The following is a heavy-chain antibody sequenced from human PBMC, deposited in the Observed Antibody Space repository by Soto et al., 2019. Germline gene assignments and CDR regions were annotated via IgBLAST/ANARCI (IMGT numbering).Heavy chain of an antibody. CDR3: ARGGHIAVVTASFDY. CDR2: IHPSGGGT. Sequence: QVQLVQSGAEVRKPGASVKVSCKPSGYTFNTYYLHWLRQAPGQALEWMGVIHPSGGGTTYAQKFLGRVTVTRDTSTTPVFMELSSRSSGDMAVYYCARGGHIAVVTASFDYWGQGTLVTVSS. V-gene: IGHV1-46*02. CDR1: GYTFNTYY. D-gene: IGHD2-21*02. J-gene: IGHJ4*02.